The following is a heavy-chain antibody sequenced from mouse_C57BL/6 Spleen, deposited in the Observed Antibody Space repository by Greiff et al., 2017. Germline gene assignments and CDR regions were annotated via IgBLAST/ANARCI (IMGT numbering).Heavy chain of an antibody. D-gene: IGHD1-1*01. CDR1: GYTFTSYW. V-gene: IGHV1-52*01. Sequence: QVQLQQPGAELVRPGSSVKLSCKASGYTFTSYWMHWVKQRPIQGLEWIGNIDPSDSETHYNQKFKDKATLTVDKSSRTAYMQISTLKSEDSAVYYRARGRDYYGSSSYYFDYWGQGTTLTVSS. CDR2: IDPSDSET. J-gene: IGHJ2*01. CDR3: ARGRDYYGSSSYYFDY.